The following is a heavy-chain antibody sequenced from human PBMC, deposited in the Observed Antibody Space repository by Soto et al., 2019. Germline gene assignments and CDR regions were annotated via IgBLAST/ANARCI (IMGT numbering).Heavy chain of an antibody. D-gene: IGHD6-6*01. CDR1: GGSISSSNW. V-gene: IGHV4-4*02. J-gene: IGHJ4*02. Sequence: SETLSLTCAVSGGSISSSNWWSWVRQPPGKGLEWIGEIYHSGSTNYNPSLKSRVTISVDKSKNQFSLKLSSVTAADTAVYYCAGVKQVARYFDNWGQGTRVTVSS. CDR2: IYHSGST. CDR3: AGVKQVARYFDN.